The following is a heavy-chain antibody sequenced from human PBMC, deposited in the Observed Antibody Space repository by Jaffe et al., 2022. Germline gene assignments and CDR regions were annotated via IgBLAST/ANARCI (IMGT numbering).Heavy chain of an antibody. CDR1: GFTVSTNY. V-gene: IGHV3-53*02. J-gene: IGHJ4*02. D-gene: IGHD6-19*01. CDR3: VRGGYSSGWYRD. CDR2: IYSGGST. Sequence: EVQLVETGGGLIQPGGSLRLSCVASGFTVSTNYMSWVRQAPGKGLEWISVIYSGGSTKYADSVKGRFTVSRDSSKNTVFLQMYSLRADDTALYYCVRGGYSSGWYRDWGQGTLVTVSS.